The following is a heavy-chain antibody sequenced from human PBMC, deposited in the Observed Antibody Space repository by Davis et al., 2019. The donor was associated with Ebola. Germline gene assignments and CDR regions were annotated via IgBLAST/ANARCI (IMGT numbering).Heavy chain of an antibody. CDR3: AGGITIFGVVDV. V-gene: IGHV1-69*04. D-gene: IGHD3-3*01. CDR2: IIPIVGIA. CDR1: GGTFSSYA. Sequence: SVKVSCKASGGTFSSYAISWVRQAPRQGLEWMGRIIPIVGIANYAQKFQGRVTITADKSTSTAYMELSSLRSEDTAVYYCAGGITIFGVVDVWGQGTTVTVSS. J-gene: IGHJ6*02.